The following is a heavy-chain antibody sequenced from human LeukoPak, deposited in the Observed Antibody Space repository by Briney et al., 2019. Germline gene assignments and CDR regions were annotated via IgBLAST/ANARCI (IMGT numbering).Heavy chain of an antibody. J-gene: IGHJ5*02. Sequence: SETLSLTCTVSGGSISSGSYYWSWIRQPAGKGLEWIGRIYTSGSTNYNPSLKSRVTISVDTSKNQFSLKLSSVTAADTAVYYCARSKGSYDYVWGSYSTFDPWGQGTLVTVSS. CDR3: ARSKGSYDYVWGSYSTFDP. V-gene: IGHV4-61*02. CDR2: IYTSGST. D-gene: IGHD3-16*01. CDR1: GGSISSGSYY.